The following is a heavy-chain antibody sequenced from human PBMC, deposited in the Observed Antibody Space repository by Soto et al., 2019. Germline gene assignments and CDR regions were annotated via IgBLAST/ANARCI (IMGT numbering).Heavy chain of an antibody. CDR2: SSGSGSGGST. V-gene: IGHV3-23*01. Sequence: GGSLRLSCAASGFTFTNYAMSWVRQAPGKGLEWVSISSGSGSGGSTNYADSVKGRFTISRDNSKNTLYLQMNSLRVEDTAVYYCAKDRDDYRNYVFDYWGQGTLVTVSS. D-gene: IGHD4-4*01. CDR1: GFTFTNYA. CDR3: AKDRDDYRNYVFDY. J-gene: IGHJ4*02.